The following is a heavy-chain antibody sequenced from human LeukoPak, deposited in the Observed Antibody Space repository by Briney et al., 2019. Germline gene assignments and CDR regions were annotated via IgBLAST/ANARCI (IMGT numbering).Heavy chain of an antibody. D-gene: IGHD7-27*01. CDR3: AKDFRSTGDPTY. J-gene: IGHJ4*02. V-gene: IGHV3-7*03. Sequence: PGGSLRLSCAASGFTFSSYWMSWVRQAPGKGLEWVANIKPDGSEKYYVDSVEGRFTISRDNAKNSLYLQMNSLRAEDTAVYYRAKDFRSTGDPTYWGQGTLVTVSS. CDR1: GFTFSSYW. CDR2: IKPDGSEK.